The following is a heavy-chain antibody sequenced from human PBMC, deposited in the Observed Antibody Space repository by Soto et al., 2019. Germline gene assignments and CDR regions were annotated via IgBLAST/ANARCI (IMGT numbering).Heavy chain of an antibody. V-gene: IGHV3-30*18. CDR1: GFTFSSYG. J-gene: IGHJ4*02. Sequence: GGSLRLSCAASGFTFSSYGMHWVRQAPGKGLEWVAVISYDGSNKYYADSVKGRFTISRDNSKNTLYLQMNSLRAEDTAVYYCAKDLDDYGDYQYYFDYWGQGTLGTVSS. CDR2: ISYDGSNK. CDR3: AKDLDDYGDYQYYFDY. D-gene: IGHD4-17*01.